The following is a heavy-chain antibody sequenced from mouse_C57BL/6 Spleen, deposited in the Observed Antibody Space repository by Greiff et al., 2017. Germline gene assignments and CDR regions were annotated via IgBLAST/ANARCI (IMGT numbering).Heavy chain of an antibody. Sequence: QVQLQQPGAELVKPGASVKLSCKASGYTFTSYWMQWVKQRPGQGLEWIGEIDPSDSYTNYNQKFKGKATLTVDKSSSTAYMQLSSLTSEDSAVYYCERGGNIPFDYWGQGTTLTVSS. CDR3: ERGGNIPFDY. CDR2: IDPSDSYT. CDR1: GYTFTSYW. J-gene: IGHJ2*01. D-gene: IGHD2-1*01. V-gene: IGHV1-50*01.